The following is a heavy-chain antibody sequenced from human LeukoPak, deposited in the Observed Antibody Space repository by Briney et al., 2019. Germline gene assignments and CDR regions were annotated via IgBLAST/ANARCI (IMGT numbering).Heavy chain of an antibody. D-gene: IGHD6-6*01. CDR3: ATTARHCSDY. CDR1: GGSINTSDYY. Sequence: SETLSLTCTVSGGSINTSDYYWSWIRQPPGKGLEWIGYIFYSGNTYYNPSLKSRVIISIDTSKNQFSLRLSSVTAADTAVYYCATTARHCSDYWGQGTLVTVSS. V-gene: IGHV4-30-4*08. CDR2: IFYSGNT. J-gene: IGHJ4*02.